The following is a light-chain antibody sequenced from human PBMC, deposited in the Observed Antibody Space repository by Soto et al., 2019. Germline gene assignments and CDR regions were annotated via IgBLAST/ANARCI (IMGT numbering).Light chain of an antibody. J-gene: IGLJ2*01. CDR3: CSYAGSYTCHVV. CDR1: SSDVGGYNY. CDR2: DVS. V-gene: IGLV2-11*01. Sequence: QSALTQPRSVSGSPGQSVTISCTGTSSDVGGYNYVSWYQQHPGKAPKLMIYDVSKRPSGVPDRFSGSKSGNTASLTISGLQAEDEADYYCCSYAGSYTCHVVFGGGTKLTVL.